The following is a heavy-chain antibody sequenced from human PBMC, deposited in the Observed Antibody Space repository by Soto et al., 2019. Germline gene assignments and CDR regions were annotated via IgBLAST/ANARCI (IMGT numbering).Heavy chain of an antibody. D-gene: IGHD2-2*02. CDR1: GFTFSSYA. V-gene: IGHV3-23*01. CDR3: AKGPPLGYCSSTTCYTAYYYYMDV. CDR2: ISGSGGST. Sequence: PGESLKISCAASGFTFSSYAMSWVRQAPGKGLEWVSAISGSGGSTYYADSVKGRFTISRDNSKNTLYPQMNSLRAEDTAVYYCAKGPPLGYCSSTTCYTAYYYYMDVWGKGTTVTVSS. J-gene: IGHJ6*03.